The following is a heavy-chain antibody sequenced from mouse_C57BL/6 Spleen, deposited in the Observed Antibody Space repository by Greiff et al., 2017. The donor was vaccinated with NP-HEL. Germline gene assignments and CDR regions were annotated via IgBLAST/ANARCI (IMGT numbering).Heavy chain of an antibody. CDR3: TGAVTIYFDY. J-gene: IGHJ2*01. CDR1: GFTFSNYW. Sequence: QLQESGGGLVQPGGSMKLSCVASGFTFSNYWMNWVRQSPEKGLEWVAQIRLKSDNYATHYAESVKGRFTISRDDSKSSVYLQMNNLRAEDTGIYYCTGAVTIYFDYWGQGTTLTVSS. V-gene: IGHV6-3*01. D-gene: IGHD2-1*01. CDR2: IRLKSDNYAT.